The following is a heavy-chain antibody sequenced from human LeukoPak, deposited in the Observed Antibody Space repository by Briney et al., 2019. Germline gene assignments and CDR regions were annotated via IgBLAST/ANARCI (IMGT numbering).Heavy chain of an antibody. D-gene: IGHD6-19*01. Sequence: SETLSLTCTVSGGSISSYYWSWIRQPPGKGLEWIGYIYYSGSTNYNPSLKSRVTISVDTSKNQFSLKLSSVTAADTAVYYCARLNLRWLAFDYWGQGTLVTVSS. CDR3: ARLNLRWLAFDY. J-gene: IGHJ4*02. V-gene: IGHV4-59*08. CDR2: IYYSGST. CDR1: GGSISSYY.